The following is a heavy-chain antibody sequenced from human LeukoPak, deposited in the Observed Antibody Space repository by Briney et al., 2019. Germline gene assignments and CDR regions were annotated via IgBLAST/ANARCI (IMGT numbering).Heavy chain of an antibody. CDR1: GFTFSSYA. CDR3: ASQQWELLLYFQH. V-gene: IGHV3-23*01. J-gene: IGHJ1*01. D-gene: IGHD1-26*01. CDR2: ISGSGGST. Sequence: PGGSLRLSCVVSGFTFSSYAMTWVRQAPGKGLEWVSAISGSGGSTYYADSVKGRFTISRDNSKNTLYLQMNSLRAEDTAVYYCASQQWELLLYFQHWGQGTLVTVSS.